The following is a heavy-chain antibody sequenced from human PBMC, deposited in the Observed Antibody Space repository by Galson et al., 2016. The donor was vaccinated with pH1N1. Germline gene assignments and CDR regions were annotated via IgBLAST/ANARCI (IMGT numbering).Heavy chain of an antibody. D-gene: IGHD3-9*01. CDR2: ISSDGTET. Sequence: SLRLSCAGSGYTFSAFWMHWVRQVPGKGLVWVSRISSDGTETFYTDSVRGRFTISRDNAKNTLYLDMASLTTDDTAVYYCTRDGTDWSNNIDFWGQGTLDTVSS. J-gene: IGHJ4*02. CDR1: GYTFSAFW. V-gene: IGHV3-74*01. CDR3: TRDGTDWSNNIDF.